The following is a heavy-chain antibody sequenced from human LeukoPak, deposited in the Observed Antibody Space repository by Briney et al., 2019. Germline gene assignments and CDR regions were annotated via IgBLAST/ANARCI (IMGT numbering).Heavy chain of an antibody. CDR1: GGTFSSYA. CDR3: ARDYYGSGGFDY. Sequence: SVKVSCKASGGTFSSYAISWVRQAPGQGLEWMGRIIPIFGTANYAQKFQGRVTITTDESTSTDYMELSSLRSEDTAVYYCARDYYGSGGFDYWGQGTLVTVSS. J-gene: IGHJ4*02. V-gene: IGHV1-69*05. D-gene: IGHD3-10*01. CDR2: IIPIFGTA.